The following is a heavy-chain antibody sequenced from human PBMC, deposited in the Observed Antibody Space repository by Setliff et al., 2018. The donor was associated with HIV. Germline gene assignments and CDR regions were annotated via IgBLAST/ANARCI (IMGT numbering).Heavy chain of an antibody. J-gene: IGHJ4*02. Sequence: SETLSLTCAVSGYSISSGYYWGWIRQTPGKGLEWIGSLYHSGNTYYNPSLTSRVTISVDTSKNQFSLRLTSVTAADTAVYYCARDPVITMMVGPKFYFDYWGQGILVTVSS. CDR2: LYHSGNT. CDR1: GYSISSGYY. CDR3: ARDPVITMMVGPKFYFDY. D-gene: IGHD3-22*01. V-gene: IGHV4-38-2*02.